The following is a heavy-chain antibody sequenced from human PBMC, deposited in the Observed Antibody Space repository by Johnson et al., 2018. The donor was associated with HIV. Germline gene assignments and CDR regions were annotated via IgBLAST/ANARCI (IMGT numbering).Heavy chain of an antibody. CDR3: ARGRATFRAYGAFDI. CDR2: INWNGGST. D-gene: IGHD2/OR15-2a*01. J-gene: IGHJ3*02. CDR1: GFTLDDYG. V-gene: IGHV3-20*04. Sequence: VQLVESGGGVVRPGGSLRLSCAASGFTLDDYGMSWVRQAPGKGLEWVSGINWNGGSTGYADSVKGRFTISRDNAKNSLYLQMNSLRAEDTALYYCARGRATFRAYGAFDIWGQGTMVTVSS.